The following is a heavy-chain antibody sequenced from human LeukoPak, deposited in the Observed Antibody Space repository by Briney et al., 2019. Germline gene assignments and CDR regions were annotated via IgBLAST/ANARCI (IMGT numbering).Heavy chain of an antibody. D-gene: IGHD3-22*01. Sequence: GGSLRLSCAASGFTFSSYGMTWVRQAPGKGLEWVSSVSGGGVSTYYADAVKGRFTISRDNSKNKLYLQMNTLRAEDTAVYHCAKAAVTMIGVGDAFDIRGQGTRVTVSS. CDR1: GFTFSSYG. CDR2: VSGGGVST. V-gene: IGHV3-23*01. CDR3: AKAAVTMIGVGDAFDI. J-gene: IGHJ3*02.